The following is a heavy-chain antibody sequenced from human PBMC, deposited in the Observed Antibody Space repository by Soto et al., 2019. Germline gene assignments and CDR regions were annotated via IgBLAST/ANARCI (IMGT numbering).Heavy chain of an antibody. V-gene: IGHV3-66*01. CDR1: GFSVSINY. J-gene: IGHJ3*01. CDR3: AGDSTDGDFVDAFGV. Sequence: QLVESGGGLVQPGGSLRLSCAASGFSVSINYVNWVRQAPGKGLEWVSVIYSGGTTHYADSVKGRFTISRDTSKNTLYLQMNSLRVEDTAVYYCAGDSTDGDFVDAFGVWGQGTMVTVSS. CDR2: IYSGGTT. D-gene: IGHD4-17*01.